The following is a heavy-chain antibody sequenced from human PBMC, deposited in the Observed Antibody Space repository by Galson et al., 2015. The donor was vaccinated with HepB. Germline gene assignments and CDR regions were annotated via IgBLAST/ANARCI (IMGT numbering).Heavy chain of an antibody. CDR3: ASRSPMVRDPFDS. J-gene: IGHJ4*02. CDR2: IYGGDSDT. Sequence: QSGAEVKKPGESLRISCKTSGFSFTTYWINWVRQVPGKGPEWMGMIYGGDSDTRTSPAFQGQVTMSADKSTTTAYLQWSSLRASDTAMYYCASRSPMVRDPFDSWGQGTMVTVSP. D-gene: IGHD3-10*01. CDR1: GFSFTTYW. V-gene: IGHV5-51*01.